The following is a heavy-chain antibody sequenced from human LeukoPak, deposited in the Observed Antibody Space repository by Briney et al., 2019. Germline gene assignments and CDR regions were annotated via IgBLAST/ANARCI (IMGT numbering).Heavy chain of an antibody. V-gene: IGHV1-8*02. J-gene: IGHJ4*02. Sequence: ASVKVSCKASGYTFTSYGISWVRQATGQGLDWIGWMNPNNSNTGFAQKFQGRVTMTRNTSIGTAYMELSSLRSEDTAIYYCVRVPPKTTIYAYWGQGTLVTVSS. D-gene: IGHD1-14*01. CDR2: MNPNNSNT. CDR1: GYTFTSYG. CDR3: VRVPPKTTIYAY.